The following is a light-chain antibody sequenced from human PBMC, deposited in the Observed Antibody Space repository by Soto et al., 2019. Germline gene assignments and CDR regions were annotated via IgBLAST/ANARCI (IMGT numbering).Light chain of an antibody. CDR3: QQFCCSLWT. V-gene: IGKV3-20*01. CDR1: QSVSNLY. CDR2: GAS. J-gene: IGKJ1*01. Sequence: EIVLTQSPGTLSLSPGERATLSCRASQSVSNLYLAWYQQIPCQAPRLLIYGASHRATGTRELFSGSGSGTDFTLTISRLDPEDCAVYYCQQFCCSLWTFGPGTKVEIK.